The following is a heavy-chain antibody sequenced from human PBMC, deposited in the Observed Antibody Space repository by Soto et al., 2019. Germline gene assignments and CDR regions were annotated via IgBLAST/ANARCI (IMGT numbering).Heavy chain of an antibody. V-gene: IGHV3-53*02. CDR1: GFTVTRNY. Sequence: ELQLVESGGGLIQPGGSLRLSCAASGFTVTRNYMTWVRLAPGKGLECVSVIHTRGITFYTDSVKGRFTASRDESKNTLYLQMNTMRVEDTAVYYCATGGSKRVRGAIVEVFHLEYWGRGTVVTVSS. CDR3: ATGGSKRVRGAIVEVFHLEY. CDR2: IHTRGIT. D-gene: IGHD3-10*01. J-gene: IGHJ4*02.